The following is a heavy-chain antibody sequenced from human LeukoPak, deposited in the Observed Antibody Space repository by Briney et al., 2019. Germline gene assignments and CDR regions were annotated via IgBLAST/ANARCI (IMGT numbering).Heavy chain of an antibody. CDR2: ISGSGDST. V-gene: IGHV3-23*01. CDR1: GFTFSSYA. D-gene: IGHD5-18*01. Sequence: GGSLRLSCAGSGFTFSSYAMSWVRQAPGRGLEWVSAISGSGDSTYYADSVKGRFTISKDTTKNTLYLQMNSLRAEDTAVYYCAKDHGYSYGYAFDYWGQGTLVTVSS. CDR3: AKDHGYSYGYAFDY. J-gene: IGHJ4*02.